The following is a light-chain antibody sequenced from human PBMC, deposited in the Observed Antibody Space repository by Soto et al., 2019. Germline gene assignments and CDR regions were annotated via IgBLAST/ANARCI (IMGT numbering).Light chain of an antibody. CDR3: QQYDNFPYT. Sequence: DIQMTQSPSTLSASVGDRVTITCRASQSISSWLAWYQQKPGKASKLLIYDASTLKRGVPSRFSGSGSATDFTFTISSLEPEDIATYYCQQYDNFPYTVGQGTKVDSK. V-gene: IGKV1-5*01. CDR2: DAS. CDR1: QSISSW. J-gene: IGKJ2*01.